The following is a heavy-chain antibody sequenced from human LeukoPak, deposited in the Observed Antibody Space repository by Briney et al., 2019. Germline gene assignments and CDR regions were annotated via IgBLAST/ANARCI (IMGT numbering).Heavy chain of an antibody. J-gene: IGHJ4*02. CDR1: GGSIESYY. Sequence: PSETLSLTCSVSGGSIESYYWSWIRQPPGKGLEFIGYIAASGTTKHNPSLKSRVTLSMDTSKNQFSLKLRSVTAADTAVYYCARHPPTGTPDYWGQGTLVTVSS. CDR2: IAASGTT. CDR3: ARHPPTGTPDY. D-gene: IGHD1-7*01. V-gene: IGHV4-4*08.